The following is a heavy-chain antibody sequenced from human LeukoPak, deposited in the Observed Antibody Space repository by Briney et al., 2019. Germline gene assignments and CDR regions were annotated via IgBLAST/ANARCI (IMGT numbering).Heavy chain of an antibody. V-gene: IGHV3-21*04. CDR1: GFTFSTYS. CDR2: IGGSSIYI. J-gene: IGHJ5*02. Sequence: GGSLRLSCAASGFTFSTYSMNWVRQAPGKGLEWVSSIGGSSIYIYYADSVKGRFTISRDNAKNTLYLQMNSLRAEDTAVYYCTKDPNGDYVGAFDPWGQGTLVTVSS. CDR3: TKDPNGDYVGAFDP. D-gene: IGHD4-17*01.